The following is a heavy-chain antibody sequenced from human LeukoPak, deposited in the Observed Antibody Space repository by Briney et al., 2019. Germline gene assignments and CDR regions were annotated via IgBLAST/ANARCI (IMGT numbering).Heavy chain of an antibody. CDR3: AKDLVPGYFDY. Sequence: GRSLRLSCAASGFTFSSYGMHWVRQAPGKGLEWVGYISSSGSRTYYADSVKGRFTISRDNAKNSLYLQMNSLRAEDTAVYYCAKDLVPGYFDYWGQGTLVTVSS. CDR1: GFTFSSYG. J-gene: IGHJ4*02. V-gene: IGHV3-48*04. CDR2: ISSSGSRT.